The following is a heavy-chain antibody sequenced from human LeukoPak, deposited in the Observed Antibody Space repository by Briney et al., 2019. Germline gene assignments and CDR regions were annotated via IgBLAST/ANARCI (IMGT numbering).Heavy chain of an antibody. V-gene: IGHV3-30*03. Sequence: PGRSLRLSCTASGFTFSSYGMHWVRQAPGKGLEWVAVISYDGSNKYYADSVKGRFTISRDNSKNTLYLQMNSLRAEDTAVYYCAREGYCTNGVCSRLSSFDYWGQGTLVTVSS. CDR2: ISYDGSNK. D-gene: IGHD2-8*01. CDR3: AREGYCTNGVCSRLSSFDY. CDR1: GFTFSSYG. J-gene: IGHJ4*02.